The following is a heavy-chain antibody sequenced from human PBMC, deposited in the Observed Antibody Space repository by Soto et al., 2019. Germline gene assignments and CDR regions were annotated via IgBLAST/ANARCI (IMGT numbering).Heavy chain of an antibody. V-gene: IGHV3-23*01. D-gene: IGHD6-13*01. CDR2: ISGSGGST. CDR1: GFTFSSHA. CDR3: AKTKGIGYFYFYGMDV. J-gene: IGHJ6*02. Sequence: LRLSCASSGFTFSSHAMSWVRQAPGKGLEWVSSISGSGGSTYFADSVKGRFTISRDNSKNTLYLQMISLRAEDTAIYYCAKTKGIGYFYFYGMDVWGQGTTVTVSS.